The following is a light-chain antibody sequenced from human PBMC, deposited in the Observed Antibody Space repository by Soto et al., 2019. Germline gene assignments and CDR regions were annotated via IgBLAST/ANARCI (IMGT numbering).Light chain of an antibody. V-gene: IGKV1-27*01. CDR1: QVIYNY. CDR3: QRYNSAPRT. CDR2: AAS. J-gene: IGKJ3*01. Sequence: DIQMTQSPSYLSASVGDRVTITCRASQVIYNYLAWYQQKPGKVPKLLIYAASILQSGVPSRFSGSGSGTDFTLTISSLQPEDVATYYCQRYNSAPRTFGPGNKVDIK.